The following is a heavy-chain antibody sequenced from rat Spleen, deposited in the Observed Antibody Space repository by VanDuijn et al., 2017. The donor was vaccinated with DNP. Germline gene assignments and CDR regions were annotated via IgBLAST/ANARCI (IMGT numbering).Heavy chain of an antibody. D-gene: IGHD1-11*01. Sequence: EVQLVESGGDLVQPGKSLKLSCVASGFTFNDYWMTWIRQVPGKGLEWIGEINKDSSTMNYTPSLKYKFTISRDNAQNTLYLQMSKLGSEDTAIYYCARLGWHGWFAYWGQGTLVTVSS. CDR3: ARLGWHGWFAY. J-gene: IGHJ3*01. CDR1: GFTFNDYW. V-gene: IGHV4-2*01. CDR2: INKDSSTM.